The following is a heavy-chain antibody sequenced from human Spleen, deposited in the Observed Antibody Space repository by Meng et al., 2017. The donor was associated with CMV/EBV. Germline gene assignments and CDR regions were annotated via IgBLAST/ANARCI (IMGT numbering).Heavy chain of an antibody. V-gene: IGHV4-34*01. CDR3: ARGGGATTFYWFDP. CDR2: INHSGST. D-gene: IGHD1-26*01. J-gene: IGHJ5*02. CDR1: GGSFSGYY. Sequence: GSLRLSCAVYGGSFSGYYWSWIRQPPGKELEWIGEINHSGSTNYNPSLKSRVTISVDTSKNQFSLKLSSVTAADTAVYYCARGGGATTFYWFDPWGQGTLVTVSS.